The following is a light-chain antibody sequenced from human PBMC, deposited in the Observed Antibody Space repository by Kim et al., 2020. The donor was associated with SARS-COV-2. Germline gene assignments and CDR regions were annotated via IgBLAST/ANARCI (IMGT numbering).Light chain of an antibody. J-gene: IGLJ2*01. CDR3: NSRGSNDNVL. V-gene: IGLV3-19*01. CDR2: GKN. Sequence: VALEQTVRITCQGDSLRSYYATWYQQKPGQAPIVVIYGKNNRPSGIPDRFSGSSSGDTASLTITGTQAGDEADYYCNSRGSNDNVLFGGGTKLTVL. CDR1: SLRSYY.